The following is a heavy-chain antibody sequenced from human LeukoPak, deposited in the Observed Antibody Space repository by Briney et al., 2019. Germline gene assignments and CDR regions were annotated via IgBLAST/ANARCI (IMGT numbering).Heavy chain of an antibody. CDR1: GGTFSSYV. CDR2: IIPAFGPT. V-gene: IGHV1-69*13. J-gene: IGHJ3*02. CDR3: AREGEPAMTLVRGEAFDI. Sequence: ASVKVSCKASGGTFSSYVISWVRQAPGQGLEWMGGIIPAFGPTNYAQRFQGRLTLTADVSASTAYMALSSLTSDDTAVYYCAREGEPAMTLVRGEAFDIWGQGTMVIVSP. D-gene: IGHD3-10*01.